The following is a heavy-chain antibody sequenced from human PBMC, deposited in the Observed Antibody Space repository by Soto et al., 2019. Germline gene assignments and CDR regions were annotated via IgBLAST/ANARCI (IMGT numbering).Heavy chain of an antibody. V-gene: IGHV3-48*01. CDR1: GFTFSSYS. CDR3: ARARYGDYDAFDI. CDR2: ISSSSSTI. D-gene: IGHD4-17*01. J-gene: IGHJ3*02. Sequence: GGSLRLSCAASGFTFSSYSMNWVRQAPGKGLEWVSYISSSSSTIYYADSVKGRFTISRDNAKNSLYLQMNSLRAEDTAVYYCARARYGDYDAFDIWGQGTMVTVSS.